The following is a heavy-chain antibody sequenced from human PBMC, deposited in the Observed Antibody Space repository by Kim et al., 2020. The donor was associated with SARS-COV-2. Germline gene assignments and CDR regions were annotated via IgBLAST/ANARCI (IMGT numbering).Heavy chain of an antibody. Sequence: GGSLRLSCAASGFTFSGSTMHWVRQASGKGLEWVGRIRRKPNNYATAYAASVKGRFTISSADSTNSAYLKMSRLQTAATADYYCTRVHPTACGWYDAFD. D-gene: IGHD6-19*01. V-gene: IGHV3-73*01. CDR1: GFTFSGST. CDR2: IRRKPNNYAT. CDR3: TRVHPTACGWYDAFD. J-gene: IGHJ3*02.